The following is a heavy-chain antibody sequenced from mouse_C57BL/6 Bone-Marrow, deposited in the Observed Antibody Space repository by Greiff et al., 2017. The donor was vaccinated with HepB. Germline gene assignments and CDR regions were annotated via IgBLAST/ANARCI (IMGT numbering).Heavy chain of an antibody. Sequence: QVTLKESGPGILQPSQTLSLTCSFSGFSLSTFGMGVGWIRQPSGKGLEWLAHIWWDDDKYYNPALKSRLTISKDTSKNQVFLKIANVDTADTATYYCARIAGVYYGNPYAMDYWGQGTSVTVSS. CDR3: ARIAGVYYGNPYAMDY. D-gene: IGHD2-1*01. CDR2: IWWDDDK. J-gene: IGHJ4*01. V-gene: IGHV8-8*01. CDR1: GFSLSTFGMG.